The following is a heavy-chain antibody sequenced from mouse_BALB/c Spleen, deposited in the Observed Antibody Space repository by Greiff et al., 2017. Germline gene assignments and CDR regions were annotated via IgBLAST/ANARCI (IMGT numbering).Heavy chain of an antibody. J-gene: IGHJ1*01. CDR1: GFIFSNYW. V-gene: IGHV6-6*02. CDR2: IRLKSNNYAI. CDR3: TSRYFDV. Sequence: EVQLQESGGGLVQPGGSMKLSCVASGFIFSNYWMNWVRQSPEKGLEWVAEIRLKSNNYAIHYAESVKGRFTISRDDSKSSVYLQMNNLRAEDTGIYYCTSRYFDVWGAGTTVTVSS.